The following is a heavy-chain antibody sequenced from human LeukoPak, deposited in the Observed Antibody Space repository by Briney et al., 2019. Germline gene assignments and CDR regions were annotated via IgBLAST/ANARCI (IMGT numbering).Heavy chain of an antibody. CDR2: IYYSGST. V-gene: IGHV4-31*03. D-gene: IGHD4-23*01. Sequence: SETLSLTCTVSGGSISSGGYYWSWIRQHPGKGLEWIGYIYYSGSTYYNPSLKSRVTISVDTSKNQFSLKLSSVTAADTAVYYCARFEIDDYGGNSVFHYWGRGTLVTVSS. CDR1: GGSISSGGYY. CDR3: ARFEIDDYGGNSVFHY. J-gene: IGHJ4*02.